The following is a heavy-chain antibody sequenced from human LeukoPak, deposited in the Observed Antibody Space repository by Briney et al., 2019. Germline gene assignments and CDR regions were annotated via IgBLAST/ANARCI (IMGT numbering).Heavy chain of an antibody. CDR2: MNPNSGVT. CDR3: ARELRRDDF. J-gene: IGHJ4*02. CDR1: GYTFTSYD. V-gene: IGHV1-8*01. Sequence: ASVRVSCKASGYTFTSYDINWVRQATGQGLEWLGYMNPNSGVTSYARKFQGRVRVTIDTSISTAYMELSSLRSEDTAIYYCARELRRDDFWGQGTLVTASS. D-gene: IGHD5-24*01.